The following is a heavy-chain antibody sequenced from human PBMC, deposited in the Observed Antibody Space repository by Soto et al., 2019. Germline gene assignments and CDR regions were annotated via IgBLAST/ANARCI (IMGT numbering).Heavy chain of an antibody. J-gene: IGHJ4*02. CDR3: ATRSSGWYFDY. V-gene: IGHV3-23*01. Sequence: EVQLLESGGGLVQPGGSLRLSCAASGFTFSSYAMSWVRQAPGKGLEWVSAISGSGGSTYYADSVKGRFTISRDKSKDTRYLQMNSLRAEDTAVYYCATRSSGWYFDYWGQGTLVTVSS. CDR1: GFTFSSYA. CDR2: ISGSGGST. D-gene: IGHD6-19*01.